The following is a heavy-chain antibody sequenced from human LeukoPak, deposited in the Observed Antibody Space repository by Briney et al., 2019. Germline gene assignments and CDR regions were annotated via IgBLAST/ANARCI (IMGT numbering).Heavy chain of an antibody. CDR1: GFTVSNNY. CDR3: AGRRVLDASFDY. V-gene: IGHV3-66*02. D-gene: IGHD3-16*01. Sequence: GGSLRLSCAASGFTVSNNYMSWVRQAPGKGLEWVSVIYSGDNTYYVESVKGRFTISRDNSKNTLFLQMNRLRAEDTTVYYCAGRRVLDASFDYWGQGTLVTVSS. CDR2: IYSGDNT. J-gene: IGHJ4*02.